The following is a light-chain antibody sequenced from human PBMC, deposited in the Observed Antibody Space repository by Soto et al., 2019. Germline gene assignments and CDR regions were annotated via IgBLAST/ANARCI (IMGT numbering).Light chain of an antibody. CDR3: QQYSSSGT. CDR2: GAS. V-gene: IGKV3-20*01. J-gene: IGKJ1*01. CDR1: QSVSNNY. Sequence: ESVLTQYTGTLSLSSGERATLSCMAIQSVSNNYLAWYQQEPRQAPRPPIYGASSRATGIPDRLTGSGSGTDFTLTISRLEPQGFAVDYCQQYSSSGTFGQGTKVDIK.